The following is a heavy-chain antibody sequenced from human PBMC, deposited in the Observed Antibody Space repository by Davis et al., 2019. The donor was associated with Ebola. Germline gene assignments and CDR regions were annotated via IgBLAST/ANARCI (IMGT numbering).Heavy chain of an antibody. D-gene: IGHD6-6*01. Sequence: AASVKVSCKASGYTLTSHDINWVRQATGQGLEWVGWMNPNSGHTGYAQKFQGRVMITADESTSTAYMELSSLRSEDTAVYYCAKEGVQSSSYYFHYWGQGTLVTVSS. CDR3: AKEGVQSSSYYFHY. J-gene: IGHJ4*02. CDR2: MNPNSGHT. CDR1: GYTLTSHD. V-gene: IGHV1-8*01.